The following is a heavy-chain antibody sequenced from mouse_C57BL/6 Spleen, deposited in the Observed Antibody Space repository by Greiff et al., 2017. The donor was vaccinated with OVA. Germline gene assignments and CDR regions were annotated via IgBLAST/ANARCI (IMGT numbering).Heavy chain of an antibody. Sequence: VQLQQSGPELVKPGASVKISCKASGYAFSSSWMNWVKQRPGKGLEWIGRIYPGDGDTNYNGKFKGKATLTADKSSSTAYMQLSSLTSEDSAVYFCARSYDGYYLAYWGQGTLVTVSA. CDR3: ARSYDGYYLAY. CDR2: IYPGDGDT. V-gene: IGHV1-82*01. J-gene: IGHJ3*01. CDR1: GYAFSSSW. D-gene: IGHD2-3*01.